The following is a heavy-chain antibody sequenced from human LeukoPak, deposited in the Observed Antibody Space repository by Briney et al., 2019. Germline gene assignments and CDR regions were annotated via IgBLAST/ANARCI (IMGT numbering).Heavy chain of an antibody. CDR1: GYTFTGYY. J-gene: IGHJ4*02. D-gene: IGHD3-22*01. V-gene: IGHV1-2*02. Sequence: GASVKVSCKASGYTFTGYYMHWVRQAPGQGLEWMGWINPNSGGTNYAQKLQGRVTMTTDTSTSTAYMELRSLRSDDTAVYYCARDHYYDSSGYSLPFDYWGQGTLVTVSS. CDR3: ARDHYYDSSGYSLPFDY. CDR2: INPNSGGT.